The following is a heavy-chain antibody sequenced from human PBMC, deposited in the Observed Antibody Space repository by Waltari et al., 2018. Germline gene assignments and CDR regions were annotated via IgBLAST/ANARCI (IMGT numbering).Heavy chain of an antibody. J-gene: IGHJ5*02. V-gene: IGHV4-34*01. CDR3: ARTWGYSPPLGWFDP. D-gene: IGHD1-26*01. CDR1: GGPFTDYS. Sequence: QVQLHQWGAGLLKPSETLSLTCAVSGGPFTDYSWSWIRQSPDQGLEWIGEISHSGSTNYNPSLKSRVTMSVDTIKKQFSVKLTSVTAADTAVYFCARTWGYSPPLGWFDPWGRGTRVTVSS. CDR2: ISHSGST.